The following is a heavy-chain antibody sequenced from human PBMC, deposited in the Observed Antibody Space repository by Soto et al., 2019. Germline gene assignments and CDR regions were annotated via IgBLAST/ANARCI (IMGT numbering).Heavy chain of an antibody. CDR2: ISYSGST. D-gene: IGHD3-16*01. Sequence: SETLSLTCTVSGGSISSGGYYWSWIRQHPGTGLEWIGHISYSGSTYYKTSLKSRVTISVDTSRNQFYLKLSSVTAADTVVYYCARDLSFYDTTDYISGYYLDYWGQGILVTVSS. CDR1: GGSISSGGYY. V-gene: IGHV4-31*03. J-gene: IGHJ4*02. CDR3: ARDLSFYDTTDYISGYYLDY.